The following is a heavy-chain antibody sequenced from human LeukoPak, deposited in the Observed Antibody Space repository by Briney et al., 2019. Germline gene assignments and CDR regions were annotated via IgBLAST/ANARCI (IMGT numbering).Heavy chain of an antibody. Sequence: SETLSLTCTVSGGSISSGDYYWSWIRQPPGKGLEWNGYIYYSGSTYYNPSLKSRVTISVDTSKNQFSLKLSSVTAADTAVYYCAIRPITGTTADAFDIWGQGTMVTVSS. CDR2: IYYSGST. J-gene: IGHJ3*02. V-gene: IGHV4-30-4*08. CDR3: AIRPITGTTADAFDI. D-gene: IGHD1-7*01. CDR1: GGSISSGDYY.